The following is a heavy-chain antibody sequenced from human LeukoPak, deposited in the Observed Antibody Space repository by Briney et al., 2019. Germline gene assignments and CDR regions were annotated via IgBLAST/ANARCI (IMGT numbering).Heavy chain of an antibody. D-gene: IGHD2-15*01. V-gene: IGHV3-30*18. CDR1: GFTLGSYG. Sequence: PGRSLRLSCAASGFTLGSYGMHWVRQAPGKGLEWVAVISYDGSNKYYADSVKGRFTISRDNSKNMLYLQMNSLRSEDAAVYYCAKVRTQYCSSGNCFSYYFDYWGQGTLVSVSS. J-gene: IGHJ4*02. CDR2: ISYDGSNK. CDR3: AKVRTQYCSSGNCFSYYFDY.